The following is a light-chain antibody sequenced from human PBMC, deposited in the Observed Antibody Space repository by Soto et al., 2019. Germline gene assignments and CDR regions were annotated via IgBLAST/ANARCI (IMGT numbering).Light chain of an antibody. Sequence: DIQMTQSPSSLSPSVGDRVTITCRASRSISYWLAWYQQKPGRAPKFLIYDASSLESGVPSRFSGSGSGTEFTLTISNLQPDDFATYYCQQYDNYPLTFGGGTKVDIK. CDR2: DAS. CDR3: QQYDNYPLT. J-gene: IGKJ4*01. CDR1: RSISYW. V-gene: IGKV1-5*01.